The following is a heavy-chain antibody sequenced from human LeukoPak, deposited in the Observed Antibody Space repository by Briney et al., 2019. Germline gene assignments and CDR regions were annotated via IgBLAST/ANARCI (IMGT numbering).Heavy chain of an antibody. V-gene: IGHV3-7*05. CDR2: IKPDGSEK. J-gene: IGHJ4*02. Sequence: GGSLRLSCAASGFTFNNFWMNWVRQAPGKGLEWVANIKPDGSEKYYVDSVRGRFTISRDNAKNSLYLQMNSLRADDSAVYYCARGREFPYWGQGTLVTVSS. CDR3: ARGREFPY. CDR1: GFTFNNFW.